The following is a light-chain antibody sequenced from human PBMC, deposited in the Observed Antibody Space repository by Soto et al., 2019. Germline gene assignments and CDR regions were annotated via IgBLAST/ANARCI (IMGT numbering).Light chain of an antibody. CDR3: QQYNNWPLT. CDR2: DAS. CDR1: QSISRT. J-gene: IGKJ4*01. Sequence: EVVVTQSPATLSVSPGERATLSCRASQSISRTLAWYQQKSGQPPRLLIHDASTRATGFPARFSGSGSGTEFTLTISSLQSEDFAVYYCQQYNNWPLTFGGGTKVDIK. V-gene: IGKV3D-15*01.